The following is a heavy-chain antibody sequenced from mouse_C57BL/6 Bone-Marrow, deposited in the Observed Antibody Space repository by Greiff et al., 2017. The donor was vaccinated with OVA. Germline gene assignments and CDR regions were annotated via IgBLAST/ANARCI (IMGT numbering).Heavy chain of an antibody. CDR3: ARGNYPFAY. CDR2: INPNNGGT. CDR1: GYTFTDYY. Sequence: EVQLQQSGPELVKPGASVKISCKASGYTFTDYYMNWVKQSHGKSLEWIGDINPNNGGTSYNQKFKGKATLTVDKSSSTAYMELRSLTSEDSAVYYCARGNYPFAYWGQGTLVTVSA. V-gene: IGHV1-26*01. J-gene: IGHJ3*01. D-gene: IGHD2-1*01.